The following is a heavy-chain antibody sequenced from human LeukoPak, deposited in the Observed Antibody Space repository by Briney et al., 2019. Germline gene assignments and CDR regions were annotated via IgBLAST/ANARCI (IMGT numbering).Heavy chain of an antibody. CDR2: ISSSSSTI. Sequence: PGGSLRLSCAASGFTFSSYSMNWVRQAPGKGLEWVSYISSSSSTIYYADSVKGRFTISRDNAKNSLYLQMNSLRAEDTAVYYCARPSAAGAPGSSNGMDVWGQGTTVTVSS. D-gene: IGHD6-13*01. CDR3: ARPSAAGAPGSSNGMDV. CDR1: GFTFSSYS. J-gene: IGHJ6*02. V-gene: IGHV3-48*04.